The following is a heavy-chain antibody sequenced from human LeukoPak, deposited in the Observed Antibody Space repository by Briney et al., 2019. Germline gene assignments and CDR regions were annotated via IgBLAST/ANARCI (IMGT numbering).Heavy chain of an antibody. CDR3: TYGGRAGGY. CDR1: GYTFTSYG. J-gene: IGHJ4*02. CDR2: INAGNGNT. V-gene: IGHV1-3*01. Sequence: ASVKVSCKASGYTFTSYGISWVRQAPGQRLEWMGWINAGNGNTKYSQKFQGRVTITRDTSASTAYMELSSLRSEDTAVYYCTYGGRAGGYWGQGTLVTVSS. D-gene: IGHD4-23*01.